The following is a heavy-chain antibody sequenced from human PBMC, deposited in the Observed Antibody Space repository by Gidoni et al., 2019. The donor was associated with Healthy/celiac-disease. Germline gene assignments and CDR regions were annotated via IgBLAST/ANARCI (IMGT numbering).Heavy chain of an antibody. CDR1: GGSFSGYY. CDR2: INHSGST. J-gene: IGHJ4*02. CDR3: ARGVRGVYSNYEKKWLYYFDY. Sequence: QVQLQQWGAGLLKPSETLSLTCAVYGGSFSGYYWSWIRQPPGKGLEWIGEINHSGSTNYNPSLKSRVTISVDTSKNQFSLKLSSVTAADTAVYYCARGVRGVYSNYEKKWLYYFDYWGQGTLVTVSS. V-gene: IGHV4-34*01. D-gene: IGHD4-4*01.